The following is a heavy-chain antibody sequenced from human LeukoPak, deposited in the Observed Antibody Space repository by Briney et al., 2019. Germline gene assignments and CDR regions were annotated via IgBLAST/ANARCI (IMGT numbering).Heavy chain of an antibody. D-gene: IGHD3-10*01. J-gene: IGHJ3*02. V-gene: IGHV4-59*08. CDR2: IHYSGST. Sequence: KASETLSLTCTVSGGSISSYYWSWIRQPPGKGLEWIAYIHYSGSTDYNPFLKSRLTISVDTSKNQLSLKLTSMTAADTAVYYCARQRGSVGAFEIWGRGTMVTVSS. CDR1: GGSISSYY. CDR3: ARQRGSVGAFEI.